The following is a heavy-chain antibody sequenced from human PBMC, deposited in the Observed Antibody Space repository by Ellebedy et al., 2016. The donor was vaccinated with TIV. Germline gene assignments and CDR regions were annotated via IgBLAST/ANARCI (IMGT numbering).Heavy chain of an antibody. Sequence: GGSLGLSXAASGFTFSSYAMSWVRQAPGRRLEWVSAISGSGGSTHYVDSVRGRFTISRDNSKNTLYLQMTSLRAEDTAVYYCARAPTAIFAHFYYYYYYMDVWGKGTTVTVSS. V-gene: IGHV3-23*01. CDR2: ISGSGGST. J-gene: IGHJ6*03. CDR1: GFTFSSYA. D-gene: IGHD2-21*02. CDR3: ARAPTAIFAHFYYYYYYMDV.